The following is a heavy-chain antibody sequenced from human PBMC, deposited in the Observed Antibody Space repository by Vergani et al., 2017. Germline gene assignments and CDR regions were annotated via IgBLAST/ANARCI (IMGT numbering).Heavy chain of an antibody. CDR3: AKVCGSTSCPDGGGAFDV. D-gene: IGHD2-2*01. Sequence: EVQLVESGGGLVKPGGSLRLSCAASGFTFNSYAMTWVRQAPGKGLEWVSGINNNGGSTYYADSVKGRFTISRDNSKNTLYLQMTDLRAEDTATYYCAKVCGSTSCPDGGGAFDVWGHGTMVTVSS. CDR1: GFTFNSYA. J-gene: IGHJ3*01. CDR2: INNNGGST. V-gene: IGHV3-23*04.